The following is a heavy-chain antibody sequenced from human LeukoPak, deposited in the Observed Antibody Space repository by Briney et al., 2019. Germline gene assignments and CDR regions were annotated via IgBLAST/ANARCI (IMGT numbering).Heavy chain of an antibody. CDR3: ARERDNWNTLYYFDY. Sequence: SVKVSCKASGVTFSSYAISSVRQAPGQGLEWMGRIIPIFGTANYAQKFQGRVTITADKSTSTAYMELSSLRSEDTAVYYCARERDNWNTLYYFDYWGQGTLVTVSS. V-gene: IGHV1-69*06. D-gene: IGHD1/OR15-1a*01. CDR1: GVTFSSYA. J-gene: IGHJ4*02. CDR2: IIPIFGTA.